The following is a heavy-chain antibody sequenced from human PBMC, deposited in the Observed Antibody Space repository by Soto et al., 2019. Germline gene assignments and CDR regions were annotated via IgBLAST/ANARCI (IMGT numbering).Heavy chain of an antibody. V-gene: IGHV1-18*04. CDR1: GYTFTSNS. D-gene: IGHD5-12*01. J-gene: IGHJ4*02. CDR2: ISTNNGNT. Sequence: QVQLVQSGGELRKPGASVKVSCKASGYTFTSNSISWVRQAPGQGLEWMGWISTNNGNTKFAQKFXXRVTLTTDTSTSTAYMELTSLRSDDTAVYYCARGGGYAVDYWGQGTLVTVSS. CDR3: ARGGGYAVDY.